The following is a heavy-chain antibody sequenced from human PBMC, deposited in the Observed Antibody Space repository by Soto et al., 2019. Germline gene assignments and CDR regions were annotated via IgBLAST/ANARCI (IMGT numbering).Heavy chain of an antibody. D-gene: IGHD4-17*01. CDR2: INPSGGST. CDR3: ARDLSTTGDYLSSNWFDP. CDR1: GYTFTSYY. V-gene: IGHV1-46*01. Sequence: ASVKVSCKAPGYTFTSYYMHWVRQAPGQGLEWMGIINPSGGSTSYAQKFQGRVTMTRDTSTSTVYMELSSLRSEDTAVYYCARDLSTTGDYLSSNWFDPWGQGTLVTVSS. J-gene: IGHJ5*02.